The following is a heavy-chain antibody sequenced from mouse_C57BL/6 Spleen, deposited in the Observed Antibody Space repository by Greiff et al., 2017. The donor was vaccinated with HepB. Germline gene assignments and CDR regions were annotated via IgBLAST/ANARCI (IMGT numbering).Heavy chain of an antibody. D-gene: IGHD1-1*01. CDR3: ARAVTTVVTGPWAMDY. CDR2: ISDGGSYT. CDR1: GFTFSSYA. J-gene: IGHJ4*01. Sequence: EVHLVESGGGLVKPGGSLKLSCAASGFTFSSYAMSWVRQTPEKRLEWVATISDGGSYTYYPDNVKGRFTISRDNAKNNLYLQMSHLKSEDTAMYSCARAVTTVVTGPWAMDYWGQGTSVTVSS. V-gene: IGHV5-4*01.